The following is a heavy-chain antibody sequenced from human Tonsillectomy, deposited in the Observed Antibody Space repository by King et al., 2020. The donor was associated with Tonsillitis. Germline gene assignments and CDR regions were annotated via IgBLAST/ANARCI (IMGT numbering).Heavy chain of an antibody. CDR1: GGSISSGGYY. V-gene: IGHV4-31*03. CDR3: ARVPVAGIGFGAFDI. D-gene: IGHD6-19*01. CDR2: IYYSGST. Sequence: QLQESGPGLVKPSQTLSLTCTVSGGSISSGGYYWRWIRQHPGKGLEWIGYIYYSGSTYYNPSLKSRVTISVDTSKNQFSLKLSSVTAADTAVYYCARVPVAGIGFGAFDIWGQGTMVTVSS. J-gene: IGHJ3*02.